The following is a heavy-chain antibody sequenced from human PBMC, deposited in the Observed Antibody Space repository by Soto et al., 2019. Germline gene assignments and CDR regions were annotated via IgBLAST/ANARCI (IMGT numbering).Heavy chain of an antibody. CDR1: GFTFSSYS. CDR3: ARRYPPYGCSGGSCLYYYYYMDV. J-gene: IGHJ6*03. D-gene: IGHD2-15*01. V-gene: IGHV3-48*01. CDR2: ISSSSSTI. Sequence: GGSLRLSCAASGFTFSSYSMNWVRQAPGKGLEWVSYISSSSSTIYYADSVKGRFTISRDNAKNSLFLQMNSLRAEDTAVYYCARRYPPYGCSGGSCLYYYYYMDVWGKGTTVTVSS.